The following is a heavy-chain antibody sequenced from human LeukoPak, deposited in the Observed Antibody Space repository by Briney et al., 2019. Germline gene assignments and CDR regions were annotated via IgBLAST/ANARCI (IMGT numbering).Heavy chain of an antibody. CDR3: AKGMGTTVTRPPYWYFDL. Sequence: GGSLRLSCAVSGFTFSNYAMSWVRQAPGKGLEWVSSIVSSGGNTFYADSVKGRFTVSRDNSKNTLYLQMNSLRAEDTAVYYCAKGMGTTVTRPPYWYFDLWGRGTLVTVSS. J-gene: IGHJ2*01. CDR2: IVSSGGNT. CDR1: GFTFSNYA. V-gene: IGHV3-23*01. D-gene: IGHD4-17*01.